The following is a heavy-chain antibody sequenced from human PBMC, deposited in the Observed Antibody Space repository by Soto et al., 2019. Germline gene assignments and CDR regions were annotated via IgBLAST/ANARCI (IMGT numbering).Heavy chain of an antibody. CDR2: IDYSGTT. CDR3: ARWARDRYYFDY. CDR1: GASVSSGRYC. Sequence: QVQLQESGPGLVKPSETVSLTCTVSGASVSSGRYCWSWIRQPPGKGLEWIGDIDYSGTTNDNPSHKSRVTISVDTSRKQFSLTLSSVTAADTAVYYCARWARDRYYFDYWGQGTLVTVSS. V-gene: IGHV4-61*01. J-gene: IGHJ4*02.